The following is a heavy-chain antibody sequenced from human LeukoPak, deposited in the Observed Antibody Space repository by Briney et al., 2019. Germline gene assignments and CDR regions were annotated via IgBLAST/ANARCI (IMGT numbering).Heavy chain of an antibody. CDR3: AKNEQWLTFDY. V-gene: IGHV3-23*01. Sequence: PGGSLRLSCVASGFTVSNKYMSWVRQAPGKGLEWVSAITGSGGSTYYADSVKGRFTISRDNSKNTLYLQMNSLRAEDTAVYYCAKNEQWLTFDYWGQGTLVTVSS. CDR1: GFTVSNKY. D-gene: IGHD6-19*01. CDR2: ITGSGGST. J-gene: IGHJ4*02.